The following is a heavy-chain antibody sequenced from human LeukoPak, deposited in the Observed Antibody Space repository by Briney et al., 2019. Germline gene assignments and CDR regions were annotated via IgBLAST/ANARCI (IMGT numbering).Heavy chain of an antibody. Sequence: ASVKVSFKSSGYTFTSYGISWLRQAPGQGLEWMGWISAYNGNTNYAQKLQGRVNMTTDTSTSTAYMELRSLRSDDTAVYYCARACGRSGLIVVVVAAIDRFDPWGQGTLVTVSS. D-gene: IGHD2-15*01. V-gene: IGHV1-18*01. CDR1: GYTFTSYG. J-gene: IGHJ5*02. CDR3: ARACGRSGLIVVVVAAIDRFDP. CDR2: ISAYNGNT.